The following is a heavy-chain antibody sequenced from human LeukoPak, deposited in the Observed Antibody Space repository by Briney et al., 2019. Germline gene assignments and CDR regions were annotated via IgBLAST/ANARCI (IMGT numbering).Heavy chain of an antibody. V-gene: IGHV3-30*02. CDR3: AKDLYSSGWYSPWYFDL. Sequence: GGSLRLSCAASGFTFSSHGMHWVRQAPGKGLEWVASIRYDGSNKYYADSVKGRFTISRDNSKNTLHLQMNSLRAEDTAVYYCAKDLYSSGWYSPWYFDLWGRGTLVTVSS. J-gene: IGHJ2*01. CDR1: GFTFSSHG. CDR2: IRYDGSNK. D-gene: IGHD6-19*01.